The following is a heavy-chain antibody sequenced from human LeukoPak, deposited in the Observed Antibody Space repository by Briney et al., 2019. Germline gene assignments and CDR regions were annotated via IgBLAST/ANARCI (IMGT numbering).Heavy chain of an antibody. D-gene: IGHD5-24*01. V-gene: IGHV3-23*01. J-gene: IGHJ4*02. CDR2: IRADAVTT. CDR3: VKDDGWVQYAN. CDR1: GLTFRTYA. Sequence: GGSLRLSCAASGLTFRTYAMSWVRQAPGKGLEWVSGIRADAVTTYYADSVKGRFIISRDNSKNTVYLQMNSLSAEDAAVYYCVKDDGWVQYANWGQGTLVTVSS.